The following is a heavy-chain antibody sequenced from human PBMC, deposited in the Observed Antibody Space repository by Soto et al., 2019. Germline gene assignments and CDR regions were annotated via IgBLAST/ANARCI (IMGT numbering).Heavy chain of an antibody. CDR1: GGTFSSYA. D-gene: IGHD2-2*01. Sequence: QVQLVQSGAEVKKPGSSVKVSCKASGGTFSSYAISWVRQAPGQGLEWMGGIIPIFGTANYAQKFQGRVTITADESTSTAYMELSSLRSEDTAVYYCARTLGYCSSTSCHGAFDIWGQGTMVTVSS. CDR2: IIPIFGTA. V-gene: IGHV1-69*01. J-gene: IGHJ3*02. CDR3: ARTLGYCSSTSCHGAFDI.